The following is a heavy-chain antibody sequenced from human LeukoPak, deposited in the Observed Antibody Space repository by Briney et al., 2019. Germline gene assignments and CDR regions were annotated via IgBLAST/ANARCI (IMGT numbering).Heavy chain of an antibody. D-gene: IGHD6-19*01. CDR2: IHSSGSM. CDR1: GGSISSYY. J-gene: IGHJ4*02. CDR3: ARETEVSGGRSWDF. V-gene: IGHV4-4*07. Sequence: SETLSLTCTVSGGSISSYYWTWIRQPAGKGLEWIGRIHSSGSMNHNPSLKSRVTMSVDTPNNQFSLKLSSVTAADTAVYYCARETEVSGGRSWDFWGQGTLVTVSS.